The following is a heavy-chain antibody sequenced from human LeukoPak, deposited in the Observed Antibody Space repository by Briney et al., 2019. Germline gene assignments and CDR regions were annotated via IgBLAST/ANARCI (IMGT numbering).Heavy chain of an antibody. D-gene: IGHD5/OR15-5a*01. V-gene: IGHV3-23*01. CDR1: GFTFSSYA. CDR2: ISGSGGAT. Sequence: GGSLRLSCAASGFTFSSYAMSWVRQAPGKGLAWVSTISGSGGATYYTDSVKGRFTISRDNSKNTLFLQMNSLRAEDTAVYYCAKSIFSVSYSGALYYFDYWGQGTLVTVSS. CDR3: AKSIFSVSYSGALYYFDY. J-gene: IGHJ4*02.